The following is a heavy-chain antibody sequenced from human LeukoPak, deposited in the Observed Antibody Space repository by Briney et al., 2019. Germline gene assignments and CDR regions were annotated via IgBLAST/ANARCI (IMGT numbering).Heavy chain of an antibody. CDR2: INPNSGGT. J-gene: IGHJ3*02. Sequence: ASVKVSCKASGYTFTGYYMHWVRQVPGQGLEWMGWINPNSGGTNYAQKFQGRVTMTRDTSISTAYMELSRLRSDDTAVYYCARTYYDFWSGPGAFDIWGQGTMVTVSS. CDR3: ARTYYDFWSGPGAFDI. V-gene: IGHV1-2*02. D-gene: IGHD3-3*01. CDR1: GYTFTGYY.